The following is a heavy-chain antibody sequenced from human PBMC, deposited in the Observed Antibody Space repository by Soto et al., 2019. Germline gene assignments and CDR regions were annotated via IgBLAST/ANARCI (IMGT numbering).Heavy chain of an antibody. Sequence: GSLRLSCAASGFTFRSYGMHWVRQAPGKGLEWVAVISYDGSNKYYADSVKGRFTISRDNSKNTLYLQMNSLKASDTAMYYCARGAGGSLQRTWFDPWGQGTLVTVSS. CDR1: GFTFRSYG. CDR2: ISYDGSNK. CDR3: ARGAGGSLQRTWFDP. J-gene: IGHJ5*02. V-gene: IGHV3-30*03. D-gene: IGHD1-1*01.